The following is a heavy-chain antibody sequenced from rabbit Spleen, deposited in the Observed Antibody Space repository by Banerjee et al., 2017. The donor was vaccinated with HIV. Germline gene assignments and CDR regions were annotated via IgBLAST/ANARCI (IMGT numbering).Heavy chain of an antibody. CDR3: ARDLAGVIGWNFDL. D-gene: IGHD4-1*01. CDR1: GFSFSSSYY. V-gene: IGHV1S40*01. CDR2: IATSSSFFT. J-gene: IGHJ4*01. Sequence: QSLEESGGGLVQPEGSLTLTCTASGFSFSSSYYMCWVRQAPGKGLEWIACIATSSSFFTYYASWAKGRFTCSKASSTTVTLQMTSLTAADTATYFCARDLAGVIGWNFDLWGPGTLVTVS.